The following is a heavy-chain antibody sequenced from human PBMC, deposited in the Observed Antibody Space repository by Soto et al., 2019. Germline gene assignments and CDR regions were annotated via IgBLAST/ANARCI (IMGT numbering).Heavy chain of an antibody. Sequence: GESLKISCKGSGYSFTGYWIGWVRQMPGKGLEWMGIIYPGDSDTRYSPSFQGQVTISADKSISTAYLQWSSLKASDTAMYYCASSPRGYCSSTSCRELGNYYGMDVWGQGTTVTVSS. D-gene: IGHD2-2*01. J-gene: IGHJ6*02. CDR1: GYSFTGYW. CDR3: ASSPRGYCSSTSCRELGNYYGMDV. V-gene: IGHV5-51*01. CDR2: IYPGDSDT.